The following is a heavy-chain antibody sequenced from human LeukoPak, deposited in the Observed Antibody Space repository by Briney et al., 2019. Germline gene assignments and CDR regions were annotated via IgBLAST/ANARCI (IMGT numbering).Heavy chain of an antibody. J-gene: IGHJ4*02. CDR1: GFTFSSYG. Sequence: GGSLRLSCAASGFTFSSYGMHWVRQAPGKGLEWVSGISWNSGSIGYADSVKGRFTISRDNAKNSLYLQMNSLRAEDTALYYCAKDGVVGAPSYFDYWGQGTLVTVSS. V-gene: IGHV3-9*01. CDR3: AKDGVVGAPSYFDY. CDR2: ISWNSGSI. D-gene: IGHD1-26*01.